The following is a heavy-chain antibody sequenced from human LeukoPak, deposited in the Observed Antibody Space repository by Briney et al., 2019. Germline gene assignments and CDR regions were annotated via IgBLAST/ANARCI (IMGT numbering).Heavy chain of an antibody. Sequence: GGSLRLSCAASGFTFSSYSMTWVRQAPGKGLEWVSSISSSSSYIYYADSVKGRFTISRDNAKNSLYLQMNSLRAEDTAVYYCASAGGGSWEFDYWGQGTLVTVSS. J-gene: IGHJ4*02. CDR1: GFTFSSYS. D-gene: IGHD2-15*01. V-gene: IGHV3-21*01. CDR3: ASAGGGSWEFDY. CDR2: ISSSSSYI.